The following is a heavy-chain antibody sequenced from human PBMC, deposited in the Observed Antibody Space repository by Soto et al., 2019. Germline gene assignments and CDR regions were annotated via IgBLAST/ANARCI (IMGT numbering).Heavy chain of an antibody. J-gene: IGHJ4*02. Sequence: SETQSLTCPFSGFSIRSGGSYWSWIRQSPGKGLEWIGEINHSGSTNYNPSLKSRVTISVDTSKNQFSLKLSSVTAADTAVYYCARHGIYSSSWPDYWGQGTLVTVSS. CDR2: INHSGST. CDR3: ARHGIYSSSWPDY. CDR1: GFSIRSGGSY. V-gene: IGHV4-39*01. D-gene: IGHD6-13*01.